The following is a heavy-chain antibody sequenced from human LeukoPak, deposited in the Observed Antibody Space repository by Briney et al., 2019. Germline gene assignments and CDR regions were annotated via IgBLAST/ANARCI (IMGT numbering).Heavy chain of an antibody. D-gene: IGHD3-22*01. Sequence: GGSLRLSCAASGFTFSSYWMHWVRQAPGKGLVWVSRINSDGSSTSYADSVKGRFTISRDNAMNTLYLQMNSLRAEDTAVYYCASNHPTYYYDSSGYGDAFDIWGQGTMVTVSS. V-gene: IGHV3-74*01. CDR3: ASNHPTYYYDSSGYGDAFDI. CDR1: GFTFSSYW. J-gene: IGHJ3*02. CDR2: INSDGSST.